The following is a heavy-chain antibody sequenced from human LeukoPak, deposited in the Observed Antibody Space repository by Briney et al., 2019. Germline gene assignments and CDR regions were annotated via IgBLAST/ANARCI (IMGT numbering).Heavy chain of an antibody. J-gene: IGHJ4*02. Sequence: SETLSLTCTVSGGSISSYYWSWIRQPPGKGLEWIGCIYYSGSTNYNPSLKSRVTISVDTSKNQFSLKLSSVTAADTAVYYCASARYFDWLSTLGYFDYWGQGTLVTVSS. V-gene: IGHV4-59*08. CDR1: GGSISSYY. D-gene: IGHD3-9*01. CDR3: ASARYFDWLSTLGYFDY. CDR2: IYYSGST.